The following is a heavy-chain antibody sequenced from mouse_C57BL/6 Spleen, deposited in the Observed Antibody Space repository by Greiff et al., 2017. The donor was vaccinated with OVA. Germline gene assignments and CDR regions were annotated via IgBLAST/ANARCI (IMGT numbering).Heavy chain of an antibody. D-gene: IGHD3-2*02. Sequence: VQLQQPGAELVMPGASVKLSCKASGYTFTSYWMHWVKPRPGQGLEWIGEIEPSDSYTNYKQKFKGKSTLHVDKSSSTAYMQLCSLTSEDAAVYYCAREPNSSGNYFDYWGQGTTLTVSS. CDR3: AREPNSSGNYFDY. J-gene: IGHJ2*01. CDR2: IEPSDSYT. V-gene: IGHV1-69*01. CDR1: GYTFTSYW.